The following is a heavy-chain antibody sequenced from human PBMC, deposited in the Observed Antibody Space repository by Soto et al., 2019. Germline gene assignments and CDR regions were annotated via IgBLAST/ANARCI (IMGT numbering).Heavy chain of an antibody. CDR2: IFYGGST. V-gene: IGHV4-59*01. D-gene: IGHD3-9*01. Sequence: PSQTLSLTCAVSGGSISSYYWSWIRQPPGKGLEWIGYIFYGGSTNYSPSLKSRVTISLNTSKSQFYMTMTSVTAADTAVYYGARFDGPPPMTGDYYYYGLDVWGQGTTVTVSS. CDR3: ARFDGPPPMTGDYYYYGLDV. CDR1: GGSISSYY. J-gene: IGHJ6*02.